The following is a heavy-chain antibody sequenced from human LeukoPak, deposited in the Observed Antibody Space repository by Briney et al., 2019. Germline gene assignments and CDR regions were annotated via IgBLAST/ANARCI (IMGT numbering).Heavy chain of an antibody. CDR1: GGSISSGDYY. D-gene: IGHD5-18*01. J-gene: IGHJ4*02. V-gene: IGHV4-30-4*01. CDR2: IYYSGST. CDR3: AREGTPRKAMVGIDY. Sequence: PSETLSLTCTVSGGSISSGDYYWSWLRQPPGKGLEWIGYIYYSGSTYYNPSLKSRVTISVDTSKNQFSLKLSSVTAADTAVYYCAREGTPRKAMVGIDYWGQGTLVTVSS.